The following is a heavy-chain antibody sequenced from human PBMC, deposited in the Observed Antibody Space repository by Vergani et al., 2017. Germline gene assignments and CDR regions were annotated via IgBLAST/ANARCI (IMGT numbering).Heavy chain of an antibody. D-gene: IGHD4-23*01. CDR3: AKHITPAYKGNSGGD. CDR1: GFSFSGYW. Sequence: EVQLVESGGGLIHPGGSLRLSCEGSGFSFSGYWMHWVRQSPEKGLVWVSRIKSDGSITNYADSVKGRFTISRDNSKDTVFLQMTSLRAEDTALYHCAKHITPAYKGNSGGDWAQGTPVTVSS. CDR2: IKSDGSIT. V-gene: IGHV3-74*01. J-gene: IGHJ4*02.